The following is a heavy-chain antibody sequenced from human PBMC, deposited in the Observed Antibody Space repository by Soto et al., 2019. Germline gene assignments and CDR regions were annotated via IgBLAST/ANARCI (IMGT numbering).Heavy chain of an antibody. CDR2: IWSDGSSQ. Sequence: QVQLVESGGGVVQPGGSLRLSCAASAFTFSRHGMHWVRQAPGKGLQWVGVIWSDGSSQRYAESVKGRFTISRDKSKNTLYLQMTSLRAEDTDVYYCARERTFGENNRNYMDGWGTGITVNVSS. CDR3: ARERTFGENNRNYMDG. D-gene: IGHD3-10*01. CDR1: AFTFSRHG. V-gene: IGHV3-33*01. J-gene: IGHJ6*03.